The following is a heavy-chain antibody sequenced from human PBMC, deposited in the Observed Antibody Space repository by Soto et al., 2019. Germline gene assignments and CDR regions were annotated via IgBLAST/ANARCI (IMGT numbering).Heavy chain of an antibody. CDR1: GFTFSNAW. CDR2: IKSKIDGGTT. J-gene: IGHJ4*02. V-gene: IGHV3-15*07. CDR3: TLWVDYSRLPRE. D-gene: IGHD4-4*01. Sequence: EVQLVESGGGLVKPGGSLRLSCAASGFTFSNAWMNWVRQAPGKGLEWVGRIKSKIDGGTTDYAAPVKGRFSISKDXSKNALERQRTSLKTEDTAVYYCTLWVDYSRLPREWGQGTLVTVSS.